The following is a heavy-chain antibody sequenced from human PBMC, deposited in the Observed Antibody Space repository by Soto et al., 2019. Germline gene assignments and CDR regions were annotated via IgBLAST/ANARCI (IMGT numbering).Heavy chain of an antibody. J-gene: IGHJ4*02. CDR3: AKGPGADKYYYDRAYFDY. CDR1: GFTFSSYG. V-gene: IGHV3-30*18. D-gene: IGHD3-22*01. CDR2: ISYDGSNK. Sequence: QVQLVESGGGVVQPGRSLRLSCAASGFTFSSYGMHWVRQAPGKGLEWVAVISYDGSNKYYADSVKGRFTISRDNSKNTLYLQMNSLRAEDTAVYYCAKGPGADKYYYDRAYFDYWGQGTLVTVSS.